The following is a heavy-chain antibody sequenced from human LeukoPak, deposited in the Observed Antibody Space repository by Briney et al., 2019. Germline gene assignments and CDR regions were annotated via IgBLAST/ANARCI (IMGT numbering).Heavy chain of an antibody. CDR2: FYTTGST. CDR3: ARSDGYGLVGI. D-gene: IGHD3-10*01. J-gene: IGHJ3*02. V-gene: IGHV4-61*02. Sequence: SETLSLTCTVSGYSISSGYYWSWIRPPAGKALEWIGRFYTTGSTNYNPSLKSRVTISLDASKNQFFLKLSSVTAADTAVYYCARSDGYGLVGIWGQGTMVTVSS. CDR1: GYSISSGYY.